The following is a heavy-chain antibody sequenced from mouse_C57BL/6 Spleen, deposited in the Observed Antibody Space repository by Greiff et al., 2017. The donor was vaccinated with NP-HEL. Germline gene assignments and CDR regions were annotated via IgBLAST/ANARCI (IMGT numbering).Heavy chain of an antibody. CDR2: IDPSDSYT. J-gene: IGHJ4*01. Sequence: QVQLQQPGAELVRPGTSVKLSCKASGYTFTSYWMHWVKQRPGQGLEWIGVIDPSDSYTNYNQKFKGKATLTVDTSSSTAYMQLSSLTSEDSAVYYWAIATVDDAMDYWGQGTSVTVSS. CDR3: AIATVDDAMDY. D-gene: IGHD1-1*01. CDR1: GYTFTSYW. V-gene: IGHV1-59*01.